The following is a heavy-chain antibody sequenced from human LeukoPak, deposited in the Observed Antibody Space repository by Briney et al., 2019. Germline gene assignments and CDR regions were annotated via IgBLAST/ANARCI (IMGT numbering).Heavy chain of an antibody. J-gene: IGHJ4*02. CDR3: ARSRRYCSGGSCLNTQGFDY. D-gene: IGHD2-15*01. Sequence: SETLSLTCAVYGGSFSGYYWSWIRQPPGKGLEWIGEINHSGSTYYNPSLKSRVTISVDRSKNQFSLKLSSVTAADTAVYYCARSRRYCSGGSCLNTQGFDYWGQGTLVTVSS. V-gene: IGHV4-34*01. CDR1: GGSFSGYY. CDR2: INHSGST.